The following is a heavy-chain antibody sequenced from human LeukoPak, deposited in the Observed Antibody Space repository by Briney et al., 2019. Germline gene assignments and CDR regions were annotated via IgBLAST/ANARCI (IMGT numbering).Heavy chain of an antibody. V-gene: IGHV3-21*01. CDR3: AREVSEGFDF. J-gene: IGHJ4*02. D-gene: IGHD3-22*01. CDR2: FGTRSTSI. CDR1: GFTFTDYF. Sequence: PGGSLRLSCVASGFTFTDYFMSWVRQAPGKGLEWVSSFGTRSTSIYHAGSVKGRFAISRDNAKNLLYLQMNSLRAEDTALYYCAREVSEGFDFWGQGTLVTVSS.